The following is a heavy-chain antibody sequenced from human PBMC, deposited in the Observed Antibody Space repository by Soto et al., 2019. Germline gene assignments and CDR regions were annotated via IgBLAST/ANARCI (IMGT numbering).Heavy chain of an antibody. V-gene: IGHV4-31*03. CDR3: ARERTVVMTGDGYFDL. CDR1: GGSISSGGYY. Sequence: QVQLQESGPGLVKPSQTLSLTCTVSGGSISSGGYYWSWIRQHPGKGLEGIGYIYYSGSTYYNPSLKSRVTISVDTSKNQFSLKLSSVTAADTAVYYCARERTVVMTGDGYFDLWGRGTLVTVSS. CDR2: IYYSGST. J-gene: IGHJ2*01. D-gene: IGHD2-15*01.